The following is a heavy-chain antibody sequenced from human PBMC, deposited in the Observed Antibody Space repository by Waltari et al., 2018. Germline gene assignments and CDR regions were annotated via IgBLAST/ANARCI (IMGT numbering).Heavy chain of an antibody. CDR1: GFNFNNYI. CDR3: AKDGDYWSGFQYYYYMDV. J-gene: IGHJ6*03. Sequence: EVQLVESGGGLVMPGGSLRLSCAASGFNFNNYIMNWVRQAPGKGLEWVSSISSTHSIYYADSVKGRFTISRDNAKNSLFLQLNSLGAEDTAVYYCAKDGDYWSGFQYYYYMDVWGKGTTVTVSS. CDR2: ISSTHSI. D-gene: IGHD3-3*01. V-gene: IGHV3-21*02.